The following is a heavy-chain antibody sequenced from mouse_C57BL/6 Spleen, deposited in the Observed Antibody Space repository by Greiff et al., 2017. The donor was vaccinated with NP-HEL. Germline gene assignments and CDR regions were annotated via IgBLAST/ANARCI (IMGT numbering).Heavy chain of an antibody. CDR1: GYAFTNYL. J-gene: IGHJ2*01. V-gene: IGHV1-54*01. CDR2: INPGSGGT. CDR3: ARGGLYYFDY. Sequence: VQLQQSGAELVRPGTSVKVSCKASGYAFTNYLIEWVKQRPGQGLEWIGVINPGSGGTNYNENVKGKATLTADKSSSTAYMQLSSLTSEDSAVYFCARGGLYYFDYWGQGTTLTVSS.